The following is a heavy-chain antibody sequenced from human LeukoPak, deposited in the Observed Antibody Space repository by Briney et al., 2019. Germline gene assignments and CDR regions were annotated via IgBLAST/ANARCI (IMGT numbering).Heavy chain of an antibody. Sequence: GGSLRHSSAASGYIFSVYDMRRGRQAPGKGLEWVAVISREGGIAYHADSVKGRFTISRDNSKNTLYLQMNSLRADDTAVYYCARHFTTGSIDHWGQGNLVTVSS. V-gene: IGHV3-30-3*01. CDR2: ISREGGIA. CDR3: ARHFTTGSIDH. J-gene: IGHJ4*02. D-gene: IGHD3-9*01. CDR1: GYIFSVYD.